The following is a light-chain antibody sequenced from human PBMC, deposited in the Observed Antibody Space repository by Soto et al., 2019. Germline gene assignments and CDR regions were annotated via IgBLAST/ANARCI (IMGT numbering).Light chain of an antibody. CDR3: SSYTSSDTLV. J-gene: IGLJ1*01. Sequence: QSALTQPASVSGSPGLSITISCTGTSSDVGGYNSVSWYQQHPGESPKLLIHEVTDRPSGVSSRFSGSKSGNTASLTISGLQADDEADYYCSSYTSSDTLVFGTGTKVTVL. CDR1: SSDVGGYNS. CDR2: EVT. V-gene: IGLV2-14*01.